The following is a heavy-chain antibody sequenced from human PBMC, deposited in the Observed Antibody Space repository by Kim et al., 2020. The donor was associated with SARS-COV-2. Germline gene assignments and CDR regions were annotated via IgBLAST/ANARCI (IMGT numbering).Heavy chain of an antibody. V-gene: IGHV4-34*01. Sequence: SETLSLTCAVYGGSFSGYYWSWIRQPPGKGLEWIGEINHSGSTNYNPSLKSRVTISVDTSKNQFSLKLSSVTAADTAVYYCARGFYYWDQSGFDYWGQGT. D-gene: IGHD3-10*01. J-gene: IGHJ4*02. CDR3: ARGFYYWDQSGFDY. CDR2: INHSGST. CDR1: GGSFSGYY.